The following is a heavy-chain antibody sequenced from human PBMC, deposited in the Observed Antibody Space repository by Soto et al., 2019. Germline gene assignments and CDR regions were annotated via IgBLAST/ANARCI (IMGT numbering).Heavy chain of an antibody. CDR3: ARGTRALITSFFAY. Sequence: SETLSLTCTVSGGFISNYYWSWIRQTPGRGLEWIGCVHESGSTDYNPSLRGRVIISLHTSKSQFSLSLRSATAADTATYYCARGTRALITSFFAYWGQGIPVTVSS. CDR2: VHESGST. J-gene: IGHJ4*02. D-gene: IGHD1-20*01. V-gene: IGHV4-59*03. CDR1: GGFISNYY.